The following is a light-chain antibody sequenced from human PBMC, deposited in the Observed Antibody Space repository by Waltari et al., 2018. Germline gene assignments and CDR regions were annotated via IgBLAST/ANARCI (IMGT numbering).Light chain of an antibody. J-gene: IGKJ1*01. Sequence: CRASQNIRGSYLAWYQQRPGQAPRLLIYDSFIRATGIPDRFSGSGSGADFTLTISSLAPEDSAVYFCHQYDTSPQTFGQGTKVSIK. CDR1: QNIRGSY. CDR2: DSF. V-gene: IGKV3-20*01. CDR3: HQYDTSPQT.